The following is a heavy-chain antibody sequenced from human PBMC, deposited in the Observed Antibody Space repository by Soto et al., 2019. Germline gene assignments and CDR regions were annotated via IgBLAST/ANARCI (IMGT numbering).Heavy chain of an antibody. V-gene: IGHV1-3*01. CDR1: GYTFTSYA. CDR2: INAGNGNT. CDR3: ARAPQYGLADY. Sequence: ASVKVSCKGSGYTFTSYAMHWVRQAPGQRLEWMGWINAGNGNTKYSQKFQGRVTITRDTSASTAYMELSSLRSEDTAVYYCARAPQYGLADYWGQGTLVTVSS. D-gene: IGHD3-10*01. J-gene: IGHJ4*02.